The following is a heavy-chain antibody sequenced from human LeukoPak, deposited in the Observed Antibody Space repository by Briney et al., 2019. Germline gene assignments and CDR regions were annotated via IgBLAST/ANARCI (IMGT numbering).Heavy chain of an antibody. D-gene: IGHD6-19*01. CDR1: GFTFSSYA. V-gene: IGHV3-23*01. CDR3: AKAPLSIAVAGTRWFDP. Sequence: GGSLRLSCAASGFTFSSYAMSWVRQAPGKGLEWVSAISGSGGSTYYADSVKGRFTISRDNSKNTLYLQMNSLGAEDTTVYYCAKAPLSIAVAGTRWFDPWGQGTLVTVSS. J-gene: IGHJ5*02. CDR2: ISGSGGST.